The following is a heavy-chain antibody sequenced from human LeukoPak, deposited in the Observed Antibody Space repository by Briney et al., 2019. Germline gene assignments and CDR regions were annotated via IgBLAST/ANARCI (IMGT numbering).Heavy chain of an antibody. CDR3: ARGGDFWSGYKTHEYGLDV. J-gene: IGHJ6*02. Sequence: GGSLRVSCAASGFTFSSYAMHWVRQAPGKGLEWVAVISYDGSKKYHADSVKGRFTISRDNSNKMQYLEMDSLRADDTAVYYCARGGDFWSGYKTHEYGLDVWGQGTTVTVSS. V-gene: IGHV3-30-3*01. CDR2: ISYDGSKK. CDR1: GFTFSSYA. D-gene: IGHD3-3*01.